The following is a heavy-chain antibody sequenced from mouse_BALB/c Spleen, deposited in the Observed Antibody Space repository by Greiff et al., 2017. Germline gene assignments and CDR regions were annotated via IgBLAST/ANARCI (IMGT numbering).Heavy chain of an antibody. D-gene: IGHD2-14*01. J-gene: IGHJ3*01. CDR3: ARSRYRPAWFAY. CDR2: ILPGSGST. CDR1: GYTFSSYW. V-gene: IGHV1-9*01. Sequence: QVQLQQSGAELMKPGASVKISCKATGYTFSSYWIEWVKQRPGHGLEWIGEILPGSGSTNYNEKFKGKATFTADTSSNTAYMQLSSLTSEDSAVYYCARSRYRPAWFAYWGQGTLVTVSA.